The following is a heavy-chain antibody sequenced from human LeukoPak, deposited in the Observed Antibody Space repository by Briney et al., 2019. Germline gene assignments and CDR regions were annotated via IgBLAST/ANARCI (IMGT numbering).Heavy chain of an antibody. CDR1: EFTFSSYS. D-gene: IGHD6-13*01. CDR2: ISSSSSTI. V-gene: IGHV3-48*02. Sequence: GGSLRLSCAASEFTFSSYSMNWVRQAPGKGLEWVSYISSSSSTIYYADSVKGRFTISRDNAKNSLYLQMNSLRDEDTAVYYCARDLGSSWYGVWFDPWGQGTLVTVSS. J-gene: IGHJ5*02. CDR3: ARDLGSSWYGVWFDP.